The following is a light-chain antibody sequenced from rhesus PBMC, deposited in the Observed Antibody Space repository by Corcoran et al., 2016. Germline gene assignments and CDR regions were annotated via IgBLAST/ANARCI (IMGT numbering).Light chain of an antibody. V-gene: IGKV1-74*01. CDR2: KAS. CDR1: ENVNNY. Sequence: DIQMTQSPSSLSASVGDRVTITCRASENVNNYLHWYQQKPGKAPKILINKASTLQSGVPSRFSGSGSGTDFTLTISSLQPEDFATYYCQHSYGTPPTFGGGTKVELK. CDR3: QHSYGTPPT. J-gene: IGKJ4*01.